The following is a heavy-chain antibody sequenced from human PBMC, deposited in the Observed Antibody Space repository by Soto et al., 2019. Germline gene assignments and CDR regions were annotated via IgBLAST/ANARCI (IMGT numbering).Heavy chain of an antibody. V-gene: IGHV1-69*01. CDR2: IIPIFGTA. CDR3: ARGSGDRLDRDFDY. D-gene: IGHD7-27*01. CDR1: GGTCSSYA. Sequence: QVQLVQSGAEVEKPGSSVKVSCKASGGTCSSYAISWVRQAPGQGLEWMGGIIPIFGTANYAQKFQGRVTITADESTSTAYMELSSLRSEDTAVYYCARGSGDRLDRDFDYWGQGTLVPVSS. J-gene: IGHJ4*02.